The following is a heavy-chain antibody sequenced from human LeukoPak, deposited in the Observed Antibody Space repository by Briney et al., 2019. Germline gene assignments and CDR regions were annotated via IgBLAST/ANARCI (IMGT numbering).Heavy chain of an antibody. J-gene: IGHJ4*02. V-gene: IGHV3-23*01. Sequence: PGGSLRLSCAASGFTFSSYATSWVRQAPGKGLEWVSAISGSGGSTYYADSVKGRFTISRDNSKNTLYLQMNSLRAEDTAVYYCAKDPVEYYYGLNGYFDYWGQGTLVTVSS. CDR3: AKDPVEYYYGLNGYFDY. CDR2: ISGSGGST. CDR1: GFTFSSYA. D-gene: IGHD3-10*01.